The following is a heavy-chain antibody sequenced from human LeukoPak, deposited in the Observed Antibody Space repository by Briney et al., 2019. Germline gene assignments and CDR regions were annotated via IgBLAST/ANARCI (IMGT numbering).Heavy chain of an antibody. CDR3: AKGSYYDSSGSFYFDY. J-gene: IGHJ4*02. CDR1: GFTFSSSA. CDR2: ISASGGST. Sequence: GGSLRLSCAASGFTFSSSAMSWVRQVPGKGPEWVSGISASGGSTSYADSVRGRFTISRDNSKNTLYVQVNSLGTEDTAAYYCAKGSYYDSSGSFYFDYWGQGALVTVSS. V-gene: IGHV3-23*01. D-gene: IGHD3-22*01.